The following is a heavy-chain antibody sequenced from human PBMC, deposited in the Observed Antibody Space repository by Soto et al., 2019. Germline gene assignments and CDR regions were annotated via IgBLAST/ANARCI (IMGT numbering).Heavy chain of an antibody. CDR3: ARDGALLGMGSSSEKGGMDV. CDR2: INPNSGGT. D-gene: IGHD6-6*01. Sequence: ASVKVSCKASGYTFTGYYMHWVRQAPGQGLEWMGWINPNSGGTNYAQKFQGWVTMTRDTSISTAYMELSRLRSDDTAVYYCARDGALLGMGSSSEKGGMDVWGQGTTVTVSS. CDR1: GYTFTGYY. V-gene: IGHV1-2*04. J-gene: IGHJ6*02.